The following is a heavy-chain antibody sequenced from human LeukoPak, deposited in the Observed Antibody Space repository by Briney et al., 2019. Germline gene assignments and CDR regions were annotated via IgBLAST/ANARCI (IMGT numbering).Heavy chain of an antibody. CDR3: ARDASFSSSWYVDY. Sequence: GGSLRLSGAASGFTCSSYSMNWVRQAPGKGLEWVSSISSSSSYIYYADSVKGRFTISRDNAKNSLYLQMNSLRAEDTAVYYCARDASFSSSWYVDYWGQGTLVTVSS. V-gene: IGHV3-21*01. J-gene: IGHJ4*02. D-gene: IGHD6-13*01. CDR1: GFTCSSYS. CDR2: ISSSSSYI.